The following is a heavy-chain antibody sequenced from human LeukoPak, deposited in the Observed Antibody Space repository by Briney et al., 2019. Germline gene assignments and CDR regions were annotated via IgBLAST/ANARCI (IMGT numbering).Heavy chain of an antibody. V-gene: IGHV4-39*07. D-gene: IGHD1-26*01. Sequence: SETLSLTCTVSGGSISSGGYYWSWIRQPPGKGLEWFGEINHSGSTNYNPSLKSRVTISVDTSKNQFSLKLSSVTAADTAVYYCARYSGSYSFDYWGQGTLVTVSS. CDR1: GGSISSGGYY. CDR3: ARYSGSYSFDY. J-gene: IGHJ4*02. CDR2: INHSGST.